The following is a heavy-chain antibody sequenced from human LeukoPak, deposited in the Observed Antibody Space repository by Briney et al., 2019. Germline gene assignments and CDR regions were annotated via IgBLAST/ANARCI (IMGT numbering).Heavy chain of an antibody. CDR3: AKGDYDILTGYYFYFDY. V-gene: IGHV3-23*01. J-gene: IGHJ4*02. CDR2: ISGSGGST. Sequence: GGSLRLSCAASGFTFSSYAMSWVRQAPGKGLEWVSAISGSGGSTYYADSVKGRFTISRDNSKNTLYLQMNSLRAEDTAVYYCAKGDYDILTGYYFYFDYWGQGTLVTVSS. CDR1: GFTFSSYA. D-gene: IGHD3-9*01.